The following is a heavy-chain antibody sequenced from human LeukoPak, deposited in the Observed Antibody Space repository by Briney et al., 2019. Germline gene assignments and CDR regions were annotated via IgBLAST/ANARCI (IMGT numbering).Heavy chain of an antibody. Sequence: GGSLRLSCAASGFTFSSYWMTWVRQAPGKGLEWVANIVPDGSEKYYVESVRGRFTISRDNAKNTLYLQMNSLRAEDTAVYYCARVGLDRRGYSGYESFDYWGQGTLVTVSS. D-gene: IGHD5-12*01. CDR2: IVPDGSEK. CDR1: GFTFSSYW. CDR3: ARVGLDRRGYSGYESFDY. V-gene: IGHV3-7*01. J-gene: IGHJ4*02.